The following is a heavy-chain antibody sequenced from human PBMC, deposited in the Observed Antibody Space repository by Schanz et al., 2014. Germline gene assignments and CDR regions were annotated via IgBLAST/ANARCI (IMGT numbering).Heavy chain of an antibody. CDR2: ISYDGSHK. D-gene: IGHD3-22*01. Sequence: QVQLVESGGGVVQPGGSLRLSCAASGFTFSNFAIHWVRQAPGKGLEWVAVISYDGSHKDYADSVKGRFIIPRDNSKNTLYLQMNSLRAEDTAVYYCAKIRYDSSGYYLPYYGMDVWGQGTTVIVSS. V-gene: IGHV3-30*04. CDR3: AKIRYDSSGYYLPYYGMDV. CDR1: GFTFSNFA. J-gene: IGHJ6*02.